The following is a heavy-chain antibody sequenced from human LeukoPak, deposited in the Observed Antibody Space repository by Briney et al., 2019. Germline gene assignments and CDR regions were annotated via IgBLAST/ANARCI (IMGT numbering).Heavy chain of an antibody. CDR2: IWYDGSNK. Sequence: GGSLRLSCAASGFTFSSYGMHWVRQAPGKGLEWVAVIWYDGSNKYYADSVKGRFTISRDNSKNTLYLQMNSLRVEDTAVYYCARGHAQLQYGEDYYYYYGMDVWGQGTTVTVSS. J-gene: IGHJ6*02. D-gene: IGHD4-11*01. CDR1: GFTFSSYG. V-gene: IGHV3-33*01. CDR3: ARGHAQLQYGEDYYYYYGMDV.